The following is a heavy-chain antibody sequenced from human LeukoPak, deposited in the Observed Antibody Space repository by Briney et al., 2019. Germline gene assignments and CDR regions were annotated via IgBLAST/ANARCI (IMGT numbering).Heavy chain of an antibody. V-gene: IGHV3-23*01. J-gene: IGHJ5*02. Sequence: PGGSLRLSCAASGFTFKNYAMNWVRQSPGQGLEWVPTISGDAVTSWYADSVKGRFTVSRDNSKNIVFLQMNNLRAEDTAVYYCAKKDSGGSYNCFDPWGQGTLVTVSS. CDR1: GFTFKNYA. CDR3: AKKDSGGSYNCFDP. D-gene: IGHD3-22*01. CDR2: ISGDAVTS.